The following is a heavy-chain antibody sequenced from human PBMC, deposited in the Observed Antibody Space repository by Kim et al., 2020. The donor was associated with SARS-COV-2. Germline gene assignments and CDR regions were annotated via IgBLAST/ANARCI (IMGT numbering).Heavy chain of an antibody. Sequence: YSDSVKGRFTITQDNSKTTLFLQMRNLRAEDTAVYFCAKGQADADLLCDHWGQGALVTVSS. CDR3: AKGQADADLLCDH. V-gene: IGHV3-23*01. J-gene: IGHJ4*02. D-gene: IGHD2-2*01.